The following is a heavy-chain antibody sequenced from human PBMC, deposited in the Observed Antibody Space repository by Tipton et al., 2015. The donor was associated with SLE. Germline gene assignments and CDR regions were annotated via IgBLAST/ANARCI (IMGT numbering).Heavy chain of an antibody. CDR2: IYYSGST. CDR1: GGSISSHY. V-gene: IGHV4-59*11. CDR3: ARISLTERSAFDI. J-gene: IGHJ3*02. Sequence: TLSLTCTVSGGSISSHYWSWFRQPPGKGLEWIGYIYYSGSTNYNPSLKSRVTISVDTSKNQFSLKLRSVTAADTAVYYCARISLTERSAFDIWGQGTMVTVSS.